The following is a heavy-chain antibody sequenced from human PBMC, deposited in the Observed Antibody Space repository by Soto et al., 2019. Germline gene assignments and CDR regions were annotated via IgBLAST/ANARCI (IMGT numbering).Heavy chain of an antibody. CDR1: GYTFTSYD. CDR3: ARANKGIAAFDY. D-gene: IGHD6-13*01. CDR2: MNPNSGNT. J-gene: IGHJ4*02. V-gene: IGHV1-8*01. Sequence: GASVKVSCKASGYTFTSYDINWVRQATGQGLEWMGWMNPNSGNTGYAQKFQGRVTMTRNTSISTAYMELSSLRSEDTAVYYCARANKGIAAFDYWGQGTLVTVSS.